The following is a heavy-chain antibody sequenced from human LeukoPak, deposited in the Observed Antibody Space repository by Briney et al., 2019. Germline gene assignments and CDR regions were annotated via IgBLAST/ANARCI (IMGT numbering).Heavy chain of an antibody. J-gene: IGHJ6*02. D-gene: IGHD3-16*01. V-gene: IGHV4-59*01. CDR2: IHYSGKA. Sequence: SETLSLTCTVSGGSISGNYWTWTRQPPGKGLEWIGQIHYSGKAHYNPSLRSRIIISVDTSKNQMFLRLSSVTAADTAVYYCARFGIDYDMDVWGQGTKVTVSS. CDR3: ARFGIDYDMDV. CDR1: GGSISGNY.